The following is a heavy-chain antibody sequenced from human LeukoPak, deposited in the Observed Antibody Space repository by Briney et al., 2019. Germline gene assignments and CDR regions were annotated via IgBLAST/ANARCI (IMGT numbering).Heavy chain of an antibody. CDR1: GGSINSYS. V-gene: IGHV4-59*01. Sequence: SETLSLTCTVSGGSINSYSWTWIRQPPGKGLEWIANVYNSGSTNYNPSLKSRVTISVDMFKNQFSLKLTSVTAADTAVYYCARLRSGMDVWGQGTTVTVSS. CDR3: ARLRSGMDV. J-gene: IGHJ6*02. CDR2: VYNSGST.